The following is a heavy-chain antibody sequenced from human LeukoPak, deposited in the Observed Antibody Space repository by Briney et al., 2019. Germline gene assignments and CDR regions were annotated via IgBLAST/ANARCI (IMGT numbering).Heavy chain of an antibody. CDR3: ARDLGSRTHYYYYGMDV. Sequence: PSETLSLTCTVSGGSISSYYWSWIRQPAGKGLEWIGRIYTSGSTNYNPSLKSRVTMSVDTSKNQFSLKLSSVTAADTAVYYCARDLGSRTHYYYYGMDVWGQGTTVTVSS. D-gene: IGHD6-13*01. V-gene: IGHV4-4*07. CDR2: IYTSGST. J-gene: IGHJ6*02. CDR1: GGSISSYY.